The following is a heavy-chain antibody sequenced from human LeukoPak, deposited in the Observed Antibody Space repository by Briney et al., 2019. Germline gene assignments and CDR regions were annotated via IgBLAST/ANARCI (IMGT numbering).Heavy chain of an antibody. V-gene: IGHV3-30-3*02. Sequence: GGSLRLSCAASGFTFSSYAMHWVRQAPGKGLEWVAVISYDGSNKYYADSVKGRFTISRDNSKNTLYLQMNSLRAEDTAVYYCAKPLPWNAIAAAFDYWGQGTLVTVSS. CDR1: GFTFSSYA. CDR2: ISYDGSNK. CDR3: AKPLPWNAIAAAFDY. D-gene: IGHD6-13*01. J-gene: IGHJ4*02.